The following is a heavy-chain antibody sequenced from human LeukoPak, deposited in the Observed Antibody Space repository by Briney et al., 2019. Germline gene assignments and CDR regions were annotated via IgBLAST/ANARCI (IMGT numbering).Heavy chain of an antibody. CDR2: INPNSGGT. Sequence: ASVKVSCKASGYTFTGYYMHWVRQAPGQGLEWMGRINPNSGGTNYAQKFQGRVTMTTDTSISTAYMELSRLRSDDTAVYYCARDPDYYGSGSYYNGDDYWGQGTLVTVSS. CDR3: ARDPDYYGSGSYYNGDDY. V-gene: IGHV1-2*06. D-gene: IGHD3-10*01. CDR1: GYTFTGYY. J-gene: IGHJ4*02.